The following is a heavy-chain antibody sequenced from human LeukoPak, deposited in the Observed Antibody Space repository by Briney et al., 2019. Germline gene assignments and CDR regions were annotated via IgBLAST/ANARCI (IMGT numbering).Heavy chain of an antibody. J-gene: IGHJ4*02. Sequence: VASGKVPCKASGYTFTSYGISWVRQPPGQGLEWMGWISAYNGNTNYAQKLQGRVTMTTDTSTSTAYMELRSLRSDDTAVYYCARFGDSGYYGSGSYYNFDYWGQGTLVTVSS. V-gene: IGHV1-18*01. D-gene: IGHD3-10*01. CDR1: GYTFTSYG. CDR2: ISAYNGNT. CDR3: ARFGDSGYYGSGSYYNFDY.